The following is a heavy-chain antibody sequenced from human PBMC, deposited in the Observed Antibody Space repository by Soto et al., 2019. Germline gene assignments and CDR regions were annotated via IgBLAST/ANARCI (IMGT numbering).Heavy chain of an antibody. D-gene: IGHD2-15*01. J-gene: IGHJ3*02. CDR1: GFTFSSYS. CDR2: ISSSSSYI. CDR3: SRDSRTYCSGGSCYWRGAFDI. Sequence: GGSLRLSCAASGFTFSSYSMNWVRQAPGKGLEWVSSISSSSSYIYYADSVKGRFTISRDNAKNALYLQMNSLRAEDTAVYYFSRDSRTYCSGGSCYWRGAFDIWGQGTMVTVSS. V-gene: IGHV3-21*01.